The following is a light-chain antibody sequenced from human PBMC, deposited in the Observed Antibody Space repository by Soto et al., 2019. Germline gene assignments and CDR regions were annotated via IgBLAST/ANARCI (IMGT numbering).Light chain of an antibody. V-gene: IGKV1-39*01. J-gene: IGKJ4*01. Sequence: DIQMTQSPSSLSASVGDRVTITCRASQSITNYLNWYQQKVGKAPQLLIYAASTLQSGGPSRFSGIGSGTDFTLTINNLQPEDFATYYCQQSYSRPLTFGGGTKVE. CDR3: QQSYSRPLT. CDR1: QSITNY. CDR2: AAS.